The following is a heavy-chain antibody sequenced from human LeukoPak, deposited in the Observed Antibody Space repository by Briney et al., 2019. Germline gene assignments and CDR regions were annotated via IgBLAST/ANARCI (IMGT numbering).Heavy chain of an antibody. CDR2: ISLSSTTI. V-gene: IGHV3-48*02. D-gene: IGHD3-22*01. CDR3: ARQGYYDSSGYYGDWFDP. Sequence: GGSLRLSCAASGFTFSSYSMTWVHQAPGKGLEWVSYISLSSTTIYYADSVKGRFTISRDDAKNSLYLQMDSLRDEDTAVYYCARQGYYDSSGYYGDWFDPWGQGTLVTVSS. J-gene: IGHJ5*02. CDR1: GFTFSSYS.